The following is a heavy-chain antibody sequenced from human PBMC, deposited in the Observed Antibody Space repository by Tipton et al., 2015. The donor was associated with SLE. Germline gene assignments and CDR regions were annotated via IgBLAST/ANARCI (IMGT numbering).Heavy chain of an antibody. V-gene: IGHV3-53*05. D-gene: IGHD4-17*01. CDR1: GFTVSNND. Sequence: SLRLSRAASGFTVSNNDMTWVRQAPGKGLEWVSVTYRGGSRYLADAVKGRFTVSRDNSKNTVYLQMDILRADDTAVYYCATTVTTWGAFDVWGQGTMVTVSS. CDR2: TYRGGSR. J-gene: IGHJ3*01. CDR3: ATTVTTWGAFDV.